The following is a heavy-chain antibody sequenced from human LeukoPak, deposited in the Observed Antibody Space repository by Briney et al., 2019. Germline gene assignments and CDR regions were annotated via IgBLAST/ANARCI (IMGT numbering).Heavy chain of an antibody. CDR2: ISYDGSNK. Sequence: PGGPLRLSCAASGFTFSSYAMHWVRQAPGKGLEWVAVISYDGSNKYYADSVKGRFTISRDNSKNTLYLQMNSLRAEDTAVYYCARDPDSHYYDSSGPVGYFDYWGQGTLVTVSS. CDR1: GFTFSSYA. V-gene: IGHV3-30-3*01. D-gene: IGHD3-22*01. J-gene: IGHJ4*02. CDR3: ARDPDSHYYDSSGPVGYFDY.